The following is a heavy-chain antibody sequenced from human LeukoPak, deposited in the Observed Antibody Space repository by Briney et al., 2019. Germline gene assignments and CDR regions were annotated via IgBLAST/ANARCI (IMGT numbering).Heavy chain of an antibody. CDR3: GRQGYTASHYFFDY. CDR2: IYTTGAT. Sequence: SETLSLTCTVSSGSINSYYWGWVRQPPGKGLEWIGRIYTTGATQYNPSLKSRVTMSVDTSTNQFSLNLRSMTAAGTAVYYCGRQGYTASHYFFDYWSQGSLVAVS. V-gene: IGHV4-4*07. CDR1: SGSINSYY. D-gene: IGHD2-2*02. J-gene: IGHJ4*02.